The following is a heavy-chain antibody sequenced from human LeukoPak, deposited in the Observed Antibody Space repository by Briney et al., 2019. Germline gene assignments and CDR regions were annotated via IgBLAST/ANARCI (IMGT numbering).Heavy chain of an antibody. V-gene: IGHV5-51*01. CDR3: ARWGTVARFIVDS. Sequence: GESLKISCKGSGYTFTTYWIGWVRPMSGKGLEWMGIIYPGNSDARYSPSFQGQVTISADRSIGTAYLQWSSLKASDTAMYYCARWGTVARFIVDSWGQGTLVTVSS. CDR1: GYTFTTYW. J-gene: IGHJ4*02. CDR2: IYPGNSDA. D-gene: IGHD4-17*01.